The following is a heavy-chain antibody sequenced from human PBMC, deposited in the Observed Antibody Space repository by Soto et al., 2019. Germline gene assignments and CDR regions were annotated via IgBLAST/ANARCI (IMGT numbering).Heavy chain of an antibody. D-gene: IGHD3-10*01. J-gene: IGHJ4*02. Sequence: GGSLRLSCVASGFNFRYYSMNWVRQAPGKGLEWISYISWNSDTIFYADSVKGRFTISRDSAKNSLYLQMNSLRHDDTAVYYCARVEGGGLDYWGQGALVTVSS. CDR1: GFNFRYYS. CDR3: ARVEGGGLDY. CDR2: ISWNSDTI. V-gene: IGHV3-48*02.